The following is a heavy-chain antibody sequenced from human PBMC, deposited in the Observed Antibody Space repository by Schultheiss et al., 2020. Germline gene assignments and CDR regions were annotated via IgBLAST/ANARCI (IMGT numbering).Heavy chain of an antibody. D-gene: IGHD5-12*01. Sequence: GGSLRLSCAASGFTFSSYGMHWVRQAPGKGLEWVSAISGSGGSTYYADSVKGRFTISRDNSKNTLYLQMNSLRAEDTAVYYCAREGRHGMVATFLDYWGQGTLVTVSS. CDR2: ISGSGGST. V-gene: IGHV3-NL1*01. CDR1: GFTFSSYG. J-gene: IGHJ4*02. CDR3: AREGRHGMVATFLDY.